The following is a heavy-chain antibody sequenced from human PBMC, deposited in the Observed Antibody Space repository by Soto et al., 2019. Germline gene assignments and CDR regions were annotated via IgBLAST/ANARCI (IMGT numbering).Heavy chain of an antibody. CDR1: GFTFNIYR. J-gene: IGHJ4*02. CDR3: ARDFEGLGY. V-gene: IGHV3-74*01. CDR2: INRDMNT. Sequence: EVQLVESGGGFVQPGGSLRLSCTVSGFTFNIYRMHWVRQAPGKGLMWVSLINRDMNTNYADSVKGRFTITRDNAKNMVYLQMNSLRGEDTAVYYCARDFEGLGYWGQGTLVTVSS. D-gene: IGHD3-9*01.